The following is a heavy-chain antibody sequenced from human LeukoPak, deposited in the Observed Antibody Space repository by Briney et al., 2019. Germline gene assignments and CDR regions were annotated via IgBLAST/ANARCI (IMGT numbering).Heavy chain of an antibody. CDR3: ATPGSSSSWYIRYYFDY. V-gene: IGHV3-30-3*01. CDR2: ISYDGSNK. J-gene: IGHJ4*02. CDR1: GFTFSDSA. Sequence: GGSLRLSCIGSGFTFSDSAIHWVRQAPGKGLEWVAVISYDGSNKYYADSVKGRFTISRDNSKNTLYLQMNSLRAEDTAVYYCATPGSSSSWYIRYYFDYWGQGTLVTVSS. D-gene: IGHD6-13*01.